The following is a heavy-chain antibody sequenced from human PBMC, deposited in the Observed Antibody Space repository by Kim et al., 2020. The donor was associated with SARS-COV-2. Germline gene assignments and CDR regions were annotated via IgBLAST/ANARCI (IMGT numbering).Heavy chain of an antibody. J-gene: IGHJ4*02. CDR1: GFTFSDYY. CDR2: ISSSSSYT. CDR3: ARGFDTAAFDY. Sequence: GVSLRLSCAASGFTFSDYYMSWIRQAPGKGLEWVSYISSSSSYTNYADSVKGRFTISRDNAKNSLYLQMNSLRAEDTAVYYCARGFDTAAFDYWGQGTLVTVSS. D-gene: IGHD3-9*01. V-gene: IGHV3-11*03.